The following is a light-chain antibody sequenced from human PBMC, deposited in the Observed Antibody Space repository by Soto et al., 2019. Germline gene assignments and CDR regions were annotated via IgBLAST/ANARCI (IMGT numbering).Light chain of an antibody. CDR3: QQYRT. CDR1: QSVSSSS. Sequence: ETVLTQSQGTLSLSPGERATLSCRPSQSVSSSSLAWYQQNPGQAPRLLIYEASSRATGIPDRFSGSGSGTDFTLTISRLEPEDFAVYYCQQYRTFGQGTKVDIK. CDR2: EAS. J-gene: IGKJ1*01. V-gene: IGKV3-20*01.